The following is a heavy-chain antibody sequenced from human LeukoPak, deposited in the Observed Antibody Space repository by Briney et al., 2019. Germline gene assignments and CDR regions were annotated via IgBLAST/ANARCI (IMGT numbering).Heavy chain of an antibody. J-gene: IGHJ5*02. CDR1: GGSFSGYY. D-gene: IGHD5-18*01. CDR2: INHSGST. Sequence: SETLSLTCAVYGGSFSGYYWSWIRQPPGKGLEWLGEINHSGSTNYNPSLKSRVTISVDTSKNQFSLKLSSVTAADTAVYYCARGYSYGLYNWFDPWGQGTLVTVSS. V-gene: IGHV4-34*01. CDR3: ARGYSYGLYNWFDP.